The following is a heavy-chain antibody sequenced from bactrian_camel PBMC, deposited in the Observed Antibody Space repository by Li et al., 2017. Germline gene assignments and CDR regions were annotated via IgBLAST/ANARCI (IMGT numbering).Heavy chain of an antibody. J-gene: IGHJ4*01. CDR3: ATDSTLWNFWKDPASPRY. V-gene: IGHV3S40*01. D-gene: IGHD1*01. CDR1: GFSFSSYG. CDR2: IVWPGGRT. Sequence: VQLVESGGGLVQPGGSLRLSCGASGFSFSSYGMSWVRQTPGKEREGVSCIVWPGGRTSYEDSVKGRFTISRDNAKNTLYLQLNSLKPEDTAMYYCATDSTLWNFWKDPASPRYWGQGTQVTVS.